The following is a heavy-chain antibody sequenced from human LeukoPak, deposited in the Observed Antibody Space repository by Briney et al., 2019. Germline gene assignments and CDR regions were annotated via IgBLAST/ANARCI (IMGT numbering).Heavy chain of an antibody. D-gene: IGHD2-2*01. CDR1: GFTFSSYS. V-gene: IGHV3-21*01. Sequence: GGSLRLSCAAPGFTFSSYSMNWVRQAPGKGLEWVSSISSSSYIYYADSVKGRFTISRDNAKNSLYLQMNSLRAEDTAVYYCARGTSTSCYDWGQGTLVTVSS. CDR2: ISSSSYI. J-gene: IGHJ4*02. CDR3: ARGTSTSCYD.